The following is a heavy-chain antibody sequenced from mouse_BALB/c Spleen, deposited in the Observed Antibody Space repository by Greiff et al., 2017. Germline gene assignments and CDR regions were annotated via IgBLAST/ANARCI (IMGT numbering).Heavy chain of an antibody. CDR1: GFSLTSYG. CDR3: ASYNWDYAMDY. V-gene: IGHV2-9*02. Sequence: VKLQESGPGLVAPSQSLSITCTVSGFSLTSYGVHWVRQPPGKGLEWLGVIWAGGSTNYNSALMSRLSISKDNSKSQVFLKMNSLQTDDTAMYYCASYNWDYAMDYWGQGTSVTVSS. D-gene: IGHD4-1*01. J-gene: IGHJ4*01. CDR2: IWAGGST.